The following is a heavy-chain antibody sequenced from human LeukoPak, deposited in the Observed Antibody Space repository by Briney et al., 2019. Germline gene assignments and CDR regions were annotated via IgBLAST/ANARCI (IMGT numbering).Heavy chain of an antibody. D-gene: IGHD5-18*01. CDR3: VRGGYSSGYGY. CDR2: ISTSSGKT. Sequence: ASVKVPCKASGYTFTMYDITWVRQAPGQGLEWMGWISTSSGKTNYAQKVRGRVTMTTDTSTTTAYMELRSLRSDDTAVYYCVRGGYSSGYGYWGQGTLVTVSS. CDR1: GYTFTMYD. V-gene: IGHV1-18*01. J-gene: IGHJ4*02.